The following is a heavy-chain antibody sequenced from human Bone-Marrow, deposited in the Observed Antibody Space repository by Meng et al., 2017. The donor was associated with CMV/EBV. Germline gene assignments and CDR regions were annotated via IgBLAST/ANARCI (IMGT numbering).Heavy chain of an antibody. D-gene: IGHD6-13*01. J-gene: IGHJ4*02. V-gene: IGHV1-46*01. Sequence: ASVKVSCKASRYTFTGYYMHWVRQAPGQGLEWMGIINPSGGSTSYAQKFQGRVTMTRDTSTSTVYMELSSLRSEDTAVYYCARLAAAGTPNDYWGQGTLVTVSS. CDR3: ARLAAAGTPNDY. CDR2: INPSGGST. CDR1: RYTFTGYY.